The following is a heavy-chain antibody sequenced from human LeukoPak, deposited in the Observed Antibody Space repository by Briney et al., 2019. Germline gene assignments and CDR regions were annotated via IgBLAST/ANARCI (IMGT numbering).Heavy chain of an antibody. J-gene: IGHJ4*02. V-gene: IGHV4-38-2*02. CDR2: IYSNGKT. CDR1: GYSISSGYY. CDR3: ARRGVGVATITVFDY. D-gene: IGHD5-12*01. Sequence: PSETLSLTCTVSGYSISSGYYWGWIRQPPGKGLAWIGSIYSNGKTYYNPSLKSRVTISVDTSKNQFSLKLSSVTAADTAVYYCARRGVGVATITVFDYWGQGTLVTVSS.